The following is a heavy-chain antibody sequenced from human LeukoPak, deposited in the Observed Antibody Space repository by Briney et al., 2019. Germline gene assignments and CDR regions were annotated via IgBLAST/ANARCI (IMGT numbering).Heavy chain of an antibody. CDR3: ARDHSYDF. Sequence: GGSLRLSCAASGFTFSSYWMGWVRQAPGKGLEWVANIKQDGTETYYVDSVKGRFTISRDNAKNSLCLQMNSLRAEDTAVYYCARDHSYDFWGQGTLVTVSS. D-gene: IGHD3-3*01. CDR2: IKQDGTET. V-gene: IGHV3-7*01. CDR1: GFTFSSYW. J-gene: IGHJ4*02.